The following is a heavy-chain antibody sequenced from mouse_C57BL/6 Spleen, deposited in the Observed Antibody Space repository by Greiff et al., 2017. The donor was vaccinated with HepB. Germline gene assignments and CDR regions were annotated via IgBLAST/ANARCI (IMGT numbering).Heavy chain of an antibody. D-gene: IGHD3-2*02. J-gene: IGHJ4*01. CDR1: GYTFTSYR. V-gene: IGHV1-55*01. CDR3: ARTAQVSYAMDY. CDR2: IYPGSGGT. Sequence: VQLQQPGAELVKPGASVQMSCTASGYTFTSYRINWVKQRPGPGLEWIGDIYPGSGGTNYNEKFKRKATLTVDTSSSTVYMQLRSLTSEDAAVYYCARTAQVSYAMDYWGRGTAVTVSS.